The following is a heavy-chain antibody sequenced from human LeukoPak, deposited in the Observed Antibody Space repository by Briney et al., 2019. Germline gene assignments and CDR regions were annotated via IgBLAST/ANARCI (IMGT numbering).Heavy chain of an antibody. Sequence: GGSLRLSCAASGFTFSSYSMNWVRQAPGKGLEWVSYISSGSSTIHYADSVKGRFTISRDNAKNSLYLQMNSLRAEDTAVYYCAREIWLGELEGDYWGQGTLVTVSS. CDR3: AREIWLGELEGDY. D-gene: IGHD3-10*01. V-gene: IGHV3-48*01. J-gene: IGHJ4*02. CDR1: GFTFSSYS. CDR2: ISSGSSTI.